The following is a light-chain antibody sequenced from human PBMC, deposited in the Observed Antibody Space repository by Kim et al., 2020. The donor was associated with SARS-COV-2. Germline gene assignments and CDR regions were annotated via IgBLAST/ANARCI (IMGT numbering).Light chain of an antibody. J-gene: IGLJ2*01. Sequence: RVTNSCTGGHSNMGAGYDVHWYQPLPGTAPKLLIYGNSNRPSGVPDRFSGSKSVTSASLAITGLQAEDEADYYCQSYDSSLSGSVFGGGTQLTVL. CDR3: QSYDSSLSGSV. V-gene: IGLV1-40*01. CDR2: GNS. CDR1: HSNMGAGYD.